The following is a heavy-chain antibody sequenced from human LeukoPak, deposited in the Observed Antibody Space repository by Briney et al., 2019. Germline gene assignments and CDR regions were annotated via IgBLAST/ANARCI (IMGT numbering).Heavy chain of an antibody. CDR1: GYTFTGYY. V-gene: IGHV1-2*02. CDR3: ARGGYCSSTSCSDAFDI. J-gene: IGHJ3*02. D-gene: IGHD2-2*01. Sequence: ASVKVSCKASGYTFTGYYMHWVRQAPGQGLEWMGWINPNSDVTNYAQKFQGRVTMTRDTSISTAYMELSRLRPDDTAVYYCARGGYCSSTSCSDAFDIWGQGTMVTVSS. CDR2: INPNSDVT.